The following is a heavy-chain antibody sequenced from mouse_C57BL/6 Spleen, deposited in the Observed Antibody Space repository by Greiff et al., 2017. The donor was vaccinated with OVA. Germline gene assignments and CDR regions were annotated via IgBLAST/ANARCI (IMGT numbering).Heavy chain of an antibody. Sequence: QVQLKQPGAELVRPGSSVKLSCKASGYTFTSYWMHWVKQRPIQGLEWIGNIDPSDSETHYNQKFKDKATLTVDKSSSTAYMQLSSLTSEDSAVYYCARSGYYGTAMDYWGQGTSVTVSS. CDR2: IDPSDSET. J-gene: IGHJ4*01. CDR3: ARSGYYGTAMDY. CDR1: GYTFTSYW. V-gene: IGHV1-52*01. D-gene: IGHD1-1*01.